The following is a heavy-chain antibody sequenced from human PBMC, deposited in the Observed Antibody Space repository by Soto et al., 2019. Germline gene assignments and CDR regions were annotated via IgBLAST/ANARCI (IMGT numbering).Heavy chain of an antibody. J-gene: IGHJ2*01. Sequence: QVQLVQSGAEVKKPGSSVKVSCKASGGTFSCYAISWVRQAPGQGLEWMGGIIPIFGTANYAQKFQGRVTITADESTSTAYMELSSLRSEDTAVYYCARGDRHYSCCGGHCYSANGLWGRGTLVTVSS. V-gene: IGHV1-69*01. CDR3: ARGDRHYSCCGGHCYSANGL. CDR1: GGTFSCYA. CDR2: IIPIFGTA. D-gene: IGHD2-21*02.